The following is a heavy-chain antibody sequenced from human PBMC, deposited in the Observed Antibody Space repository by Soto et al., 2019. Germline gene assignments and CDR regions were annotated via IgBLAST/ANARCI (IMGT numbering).Heavy chain of an antibody. CDR3: AKDRDGYIDY. Sequence: EVQLVESGGVVVQPGGSLRLSCAASGFTFDDYTMHWVRQAPGKGLEWVSLISWDGGSTYYADSVKGRFTISRDNSKNSLYLQMNSLRTEDTALYYCAKDRDGYIDYWGQGTLVTVSS. V-gene: IGHV3-43*01. CDR2: ISWDGGST. J-gene: IGHJ4*02. D-gene: IGHD2-21*01. CDR1: GFTFDDYT.